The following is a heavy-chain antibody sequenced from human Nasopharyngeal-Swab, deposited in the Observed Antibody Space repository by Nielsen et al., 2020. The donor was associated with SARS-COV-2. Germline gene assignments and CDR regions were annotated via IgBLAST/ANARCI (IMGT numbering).Heavy chain of an antibody. CDR1: GFTFSDHY. Sequence: GESLKISCAASGFTFSDHYMTWIRQAPGKGLEWVLYISPSSSDTYYADSVKGRFTVSRDNAKNSLYLQMSSLRDEDTAVYYCVREFEATGATYLDYWGLGTLVTVSS. D-gene: IGHD1-26*01. CDR3: VREFEATGATYLDY. CDR2: ISPSSSDT. V-gene: IGHV3-11*06. J-gene: IGHJ4*02.